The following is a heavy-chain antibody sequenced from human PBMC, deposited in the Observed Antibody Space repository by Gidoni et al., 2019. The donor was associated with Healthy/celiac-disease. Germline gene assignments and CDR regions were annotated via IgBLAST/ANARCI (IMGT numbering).Heavy chain of an antibody. J-gene: IGHJ6*02. V-gene: IGHV1-2*02. CDR3: ARVIAAHGYYYYGIDV. CDR2: INPNSAGT. Sequence: QAQLVQSGAEEKTPGASVKVSCEPSVYTFPGHYLHWVRQAPGQGREWMGWINPNSAGTNYAQKLQGRVTMTRDTSISTAYMGLSRLRYDETAVYYCARVIAAHGYYYYGIDVWGQGTTVTVSS. D-gene: IGHD6-6*01. CDR1: VYTFPGHY.